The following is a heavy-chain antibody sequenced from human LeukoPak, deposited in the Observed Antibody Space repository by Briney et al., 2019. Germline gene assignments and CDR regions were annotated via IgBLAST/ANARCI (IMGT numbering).Heavy chain of an antibody. J-gene: IGHJ4*02. Sequence: ASVKVSCKASGGTFSSYAISWVRQAPGQGLEWMGGIIPIFGTANYAQKFQGRVTITADESTSTAYMELSSLRSEDTAVYYCAKFDTAMVRRGDYFDYWGQGTLVTVSS. CDR2: IIPIFGTA. CDR1: GGTFSSYA. D-gene: IGHD5-18*01. CDR3: AKFDTAMVRRGDYFDY. V-gene: IGHV1-69*13.